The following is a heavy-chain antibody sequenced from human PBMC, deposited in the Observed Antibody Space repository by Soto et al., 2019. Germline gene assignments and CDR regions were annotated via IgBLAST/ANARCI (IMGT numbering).Heavy chain of an antibody. V-gene: IGHV4-39*01. D-gene: IGHD3-9*01. CDR2: IYYSGST. J-gene: IGHJ6*02. CDR3: ARHLGDYDILTGYYPQTCYYYGMDV. CDR1: VGSISSSSYY. Sequence: SETLSLSCTVSVGSISSSSYYWGWIRQPPGKGLEWIGSIYYSGSTYYNPSLKSRVTISVDTSKNQFSLKLSSVTAVDTAVYYCARHLGDYDILTGYYPQTCYYYGMDVWGQGTTVTVSS.